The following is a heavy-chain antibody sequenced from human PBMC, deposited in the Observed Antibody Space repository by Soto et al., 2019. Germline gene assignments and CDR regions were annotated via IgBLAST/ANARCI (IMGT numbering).Heavy chain of an antibody. J-gene: IGHJ5*02. CDR3: AKPVDPILLCNCVDP. V-gene: IGHV3-23*01. D-gene: IGHD3-10*01. CDR1: GFTFSSYA. Sequence: GGSLRLACAASGFTFSSYAMSWVRQAPGKGLEWVSAISGSGGSTYYADSVKGRFTISRDNSKNTLYLQMNSLRAEDTAVYYCAKPVDPILLCNCVDPCGQGTLVTVSS. CDR2: ISGSGGST.